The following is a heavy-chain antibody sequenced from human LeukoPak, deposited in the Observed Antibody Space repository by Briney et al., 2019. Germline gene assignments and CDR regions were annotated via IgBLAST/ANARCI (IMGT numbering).Heavy chain of an antibody. V-gene: IGHV3-48*02. J-gene: IGHJ4*02. Sequence: GGSLRLSCAASGFTFSSYSMDWVRQAPGKGLEWLSYISSSSGTIYYADSVKGRFTISRDNAKDSLFLQMNSLRDEDTAVYYCARDYDSSGYQSDYFDYWGQGTLVTVSS. CDR1: GFTFSSYS. D-gene: IGHD3-22*01. CDR2: ISSSSGTI. CDR3: ARDYDSSGYQSDYFDY.